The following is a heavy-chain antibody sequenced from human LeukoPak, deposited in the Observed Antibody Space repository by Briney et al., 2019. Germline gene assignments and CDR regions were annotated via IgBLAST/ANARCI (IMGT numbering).Heavy chain of an antibody. V-gene: IGHV3-7*01. Sequence: GGSLRLSCAASGFTFSTYWMSWVRQAPGQGLEWVANIKQDGSEKYYVDSVKGRFTIPRDNAKNSLYLQMNSLRAEDTAMYYCARDSAGNDYWGQGTLVTVSS. CDR2: IKQDGSEK. J-gene: IGHJ4*02. D-gene: IGHD6-13*01. CDR3: ARDSAGNDY. CDR1: GFTFSTYW.